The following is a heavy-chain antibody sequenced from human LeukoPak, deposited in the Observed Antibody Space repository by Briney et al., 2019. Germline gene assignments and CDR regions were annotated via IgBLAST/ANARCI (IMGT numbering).Heavy chain of an antibody. CDR3: ASIPPSWYGDYPDY. Sequence: SGGSLRLSCAASGFTFSSYWMHWVRQAPGKGLVWVSRINSDGSSTSYADSVKGRFTISRDNAKNTLYLQMNSLRAEDTAVYYCASIPPSWYGDYPDYWGQGTLVTVSS. D-gene: IGHD4-17*01. V-gene: IGHV3-74*01. CDR2: INSDGSST. CDR1: GFTFSSYW. J-gene: IGHJ4*02.